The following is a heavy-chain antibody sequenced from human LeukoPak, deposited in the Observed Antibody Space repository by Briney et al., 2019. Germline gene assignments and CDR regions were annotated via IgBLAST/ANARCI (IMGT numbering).Heavy chain of an antibody. CDR3: ARDTAAAGTHYYYMDV. D-gene: IGHD6-13*01. Sequence: ASVKVSCKASGYTFTGYYMHWVRQAPGQGLEWMGRINPNSGGTNYAQKFQGRVTMTRDTSISTAYMELSSLRSEDTAVYYCARDTAAAGTHYYYMDVWGKGTTVTVS. V-gene: IGHV1-2*06. CDR2: INPNSGGT. J-gene: IGHJ6*03. CDR1: GYTFTGYY.